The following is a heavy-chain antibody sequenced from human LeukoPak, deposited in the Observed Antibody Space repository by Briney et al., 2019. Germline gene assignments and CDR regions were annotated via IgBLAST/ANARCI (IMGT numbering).Heavy chain of an antibody. CDR3: GKDPNGNFIGAFDF. J-gene: IGHJ3*01. CDR1: GLTVSNNY. V-gene: IGHV3-53*01. D-gene: IGHD4-23*01. CDR2: IYSGGTT. Sequence: PGGSLRLSCVTSGLTVSNNYMSWVRQAPGKGLEWVSVIYSGGTTSYADSVKGRFTISRDNSKGTLYLQMDSLRVEDTAVYYCGKDPNGNFIGAFDFWGQGTMVTVSS.